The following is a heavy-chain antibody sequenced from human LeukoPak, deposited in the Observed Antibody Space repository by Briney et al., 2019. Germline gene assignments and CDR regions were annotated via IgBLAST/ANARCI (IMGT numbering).Heavy chain of an antibody. CDR1: GVSISSYY. CDR3: ARGQGGGYSYGYFSYYFDY. J-gene: IGHJ4*02. CDR2: IYYSGST. Sequence: SETLSLTCTVSGVSISSYYWSWIRQPPGKGLEWIGYIYYSGSTNYNPSLKSRVTISVDTSKNQFSLKLGSVTAADTAVYYCARGQGGGYSYGYFSYYFDYWGQGALVTVSS. V-gene: IGHV4-59*01. D-gene: IGHD5-18*01.